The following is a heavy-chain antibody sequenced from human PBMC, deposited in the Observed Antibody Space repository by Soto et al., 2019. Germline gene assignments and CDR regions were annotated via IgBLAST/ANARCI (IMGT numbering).Heavy chain of an antibody. CDR1: GGSISSGGYY. J-gene: IGHJ4*02. V-gene: IGHV4-31*03. Sequence: SETLSLTCTVSGGSISSGGYYWSWIRQHPGKGLEWIGYIYYSGSTYYNPSLKSRATISVDTSKNQFSLKLSSVTAADTAVYYCAGAIDSSGYLGYWGQGTLVTVSS. CDR2: IYYSGST. D-gene: IGHD3-22*01. CDR3: AGAIDSSGYLGY.